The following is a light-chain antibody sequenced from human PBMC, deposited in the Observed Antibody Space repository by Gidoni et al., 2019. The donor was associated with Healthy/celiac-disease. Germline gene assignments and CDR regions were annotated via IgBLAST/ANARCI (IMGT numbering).Light chain of an antibody. V-gene: IGKV3-11*01. Sequence: EIVLTQSPGTLSLSPGERATLSCRASQSVNSYLAWYQQKPGQAPRLLISDASNRATGIPARFSGSGSGTDFTLTISSLEPEDFAVYYCQQRSNWLTFGGGTKVEIK. CDR3: QQRSNWLT. J-gene: IGKJ4*01. CDR2: DAS. CDR1: QSVNSY.